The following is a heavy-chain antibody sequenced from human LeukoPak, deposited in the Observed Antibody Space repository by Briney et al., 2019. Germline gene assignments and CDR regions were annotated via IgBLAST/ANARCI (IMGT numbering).Heavy chain of an antibody. CDR3: ARGKTVKLRFLEWSDHSFDY. CDR1: GFIFSPYA. V-gene: IGHV3-30*04. J-gene: IGHJ4*02. CDR2: IWYDGSNK. Sequence: PGGSLKLSCATSGFIFSPYAMHWVRQAPGKGLEWVAVIWYDGSNKYYADSVKGRFTISRDNSKNTLYLQMNSLRAGDTAVYYCARGKTVKLRFLEWSDHSFDYWGQGTLVTVSS. D-gene: IGHD3-3*01.